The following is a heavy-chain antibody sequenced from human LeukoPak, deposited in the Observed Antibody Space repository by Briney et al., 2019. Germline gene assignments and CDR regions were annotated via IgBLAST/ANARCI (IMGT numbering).Heavy chain of an antibody. CDR1: GFTFDDYA. J-gene: IGHJ4*02. D-gene: IGHD3-22*01. Sequence: GGSLRLSCAASGFTFDDYAMHWVRQAPGKGLEWVSGISWNSGSIGYADSVKGRFTISRDNAKNSLYLQMNSLRAEDTALYYCAKDIVEYYDSSGQIPFDYWGQGTLVTVSS. V-gene: IGHV3-9*01. CDR2: ISWNSGSI. CDR3: AKDIVEYYDSSGQIPFDY.